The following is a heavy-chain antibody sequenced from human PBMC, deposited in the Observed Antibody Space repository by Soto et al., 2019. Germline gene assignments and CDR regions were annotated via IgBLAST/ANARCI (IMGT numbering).Heavy chain of an antibody. D-gene: IGHD4-17*01. CDR2: INPSGGST. CDR3: ARGPVTTGTWFDP. J-gene: IGHJ5*02. CDR1: GYTFTSYY. V-gene: IGHV1-46*01. Sequence: QVQLVQSGAEVKKPGASVKVSCKASGYTFTSYYMHWVRQAPGQGLEWMGIINPSGGSTSYAQKFQGRVTMTRDTYTSTVYRELSRLRSEDTAVYYCARGPVTTGTWFDPWGQGTLVTVSS.